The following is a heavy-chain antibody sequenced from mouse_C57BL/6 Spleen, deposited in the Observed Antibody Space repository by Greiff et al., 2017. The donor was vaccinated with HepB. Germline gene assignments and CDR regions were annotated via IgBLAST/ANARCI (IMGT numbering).Heavy chain of an antibody. Sequence: EVQLQQSGPELVKPGASVKISCKASGYTFTDYYMNWVKQSHGKSLEWIGDINPNNGGTSYNQKFKGKATLTVDKSSSTAYMELRSLTSEDSAVYYCANWVRDYWGQGTTLTVSS. CDR1: GYTFTDYY. J-gene: IGHJ2*01. D-gene: IGHD4-1*01. CDR3: ANWVRDY. V-gene: IGHV1-26*01. CDR2: INPNNGGT.